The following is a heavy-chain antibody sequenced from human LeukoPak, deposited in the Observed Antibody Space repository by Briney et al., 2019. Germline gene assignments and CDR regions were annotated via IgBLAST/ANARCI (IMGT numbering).Heavy chain of an antibody. J-gene: IGHJ3*02. CDR2: ISGSGVNT. Sequence: GGSLRLSCAASGFTFISYAMSWVRQAPGKGLKWVSAISGSGVNTYYADSVKGRFTISRDNSKNTLYLQMNSLRAEDTAVYYCARGYDSSGYYIDAFDIWGQGTMVTVSS. D-gene: IGHD3-22*01. CDR3: ARGYDSSGYYIDAFDI. CDR1: GFTFISYA. V-gene: IGHV3-23*01.